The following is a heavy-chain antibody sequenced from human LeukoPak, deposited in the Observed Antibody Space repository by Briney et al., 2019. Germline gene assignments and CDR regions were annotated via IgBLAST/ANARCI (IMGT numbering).Heavy chain of an antibody. D-gene: IGHD3-3*01. Sequence: LTGGSLRLSCKASGFIFASYSMHWVRQAPGKGLEWVAVISYDGSNKYYGDSVKGRFTISRDNSKNTLYLQMNSLRAEDTTVYYCAKGGPYDFWSGFVFDPWGQGTVVTVSS. V-gene: IGHV3-30*18. CDR3: AKGGPYDFWSGFVFDP. J-gene: IGHJ5*02. CDR2: ISYDGSNK. CDR1: GFIFASYS.